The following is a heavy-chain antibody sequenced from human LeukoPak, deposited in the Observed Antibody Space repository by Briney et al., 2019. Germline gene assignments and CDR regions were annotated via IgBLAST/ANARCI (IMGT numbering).Heavy chain of an antibody. CDR1: GGSISSYY. Sequence: SETLSLTCTVSGGSISSYYWSWIRQPPGKGLEWIGYIYYSGSTNYNPSLKSRVTISVDTSKNQFSLKLSSVTAADTAVYYCARLVLRYFDWYPSDMDVWGKGTTVTVSS. CDR2: IYYSGST. CDR3: ARLVLRYFDWYPSDMDV. V-gene: IGHV4-59*08. J-gene: IGHJ6*03. D-gene: IGHD3-9*01.